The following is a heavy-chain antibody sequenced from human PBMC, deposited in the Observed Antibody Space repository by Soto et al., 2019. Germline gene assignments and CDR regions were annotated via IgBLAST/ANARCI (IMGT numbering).Heavy chain of an antibody. V-gene: IGHV4-61*01. J-gene: IGHJ4*02. CDR3: AREFSNSPEAFDS. D-gene: IGHD6-6*01. CDR2: IYYTGST. Sequence: TCTISCPSLKSANSYCTSSRHPPGRGLEWIGYIYYTGSTNYNPSLKSRVTISIDTSRNQFSLKLRSVTAADTAVYYCAREFSNSPEAFDSWGQGSLVT. CDR1: CPSLKSANSY.